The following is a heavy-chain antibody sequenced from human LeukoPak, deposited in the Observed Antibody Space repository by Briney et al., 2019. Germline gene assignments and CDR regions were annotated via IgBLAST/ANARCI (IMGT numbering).Heavy chain of an antibody. D-gene: IGHD2-2*01. J-gene: IGHJ2*01. CDR2: IYHSGST. Sequence: PSETLSLTCAVSGYSISSGYYWGWIRQPPGKGLEWIGSIYHSGSTYYNPSLKSRVTISVDTSKNQFSLKLSSVTAADTAVYYCARDIDCSSTSCQRMGYFDLWGRGTLVTVSS. V-gene: IGHV4-38-2*02. CDR3: ARDIDCSSTSCQRMGYFDL. CDR1: GYSISSGYY.